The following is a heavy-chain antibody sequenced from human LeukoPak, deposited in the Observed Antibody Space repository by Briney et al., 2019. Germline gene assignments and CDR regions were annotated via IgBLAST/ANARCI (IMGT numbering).Heavy chain of an antibody. CDR1: GYTFTSYD. V-gene: IGHV1-8*01. D-gene: IGHD6-13*01. CDR2: MNPDSGNT. CDR3: ARTPRQTAAGDY. J-gene: IGHJ4*02. Sequence: ASVKVSCKASGYTFTSYDINWVRQATGQGLEWMGWMNPDSGNTGYAQKFQGRVTMTRNTSISTAYMELSSLRSEDTAVYYCARTPRQTAAGDYWGQGTLVTVSS.